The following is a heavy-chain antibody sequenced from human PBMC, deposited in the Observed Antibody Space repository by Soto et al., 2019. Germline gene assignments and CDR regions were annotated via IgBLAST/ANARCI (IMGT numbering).Heavy chain of an antibody. CDR2: IIPILGIA. CDR3: ARDGGQRLWGYYYYGMDG. CDR1: GGTFSSYT. J-gene: IGHJ6*02. V-gene: IGHV1-69*08. Sequence: QVQLVQSGAEVKKPGSSVKVSCKASGGTFSSYTISWVRQAPGQGLEWMGRIIPILGIANYAQKFQGRVTNTADKSTSTAYMELSSLSSEDTAVDYCARDGGQRLWGYYYYGMDGWGQGATVTVSS. D-gene: IGHD1-1*01.